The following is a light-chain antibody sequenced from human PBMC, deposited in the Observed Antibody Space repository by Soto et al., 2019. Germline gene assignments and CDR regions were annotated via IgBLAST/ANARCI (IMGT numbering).Light chain of an antibody. J-gene: IGKJ1*01. CDR3: MQVTSWPWT. V-gene: IGKV2-30*01. Sequence: DVVMSQSPLSLPVTLGQPASISCRSSQSLVKTDGITYLNWFHQSPGQSPRRLINRVSRRDSGVPYRFSVSGSGVDFSLKISRVEAEDVGVYYCMQVTSWPWTFCQGTKVEIK. CDR2: RVS. CDR1: QSLVKTDGITY.